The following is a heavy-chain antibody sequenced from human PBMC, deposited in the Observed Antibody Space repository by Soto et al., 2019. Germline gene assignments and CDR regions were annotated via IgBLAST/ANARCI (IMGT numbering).Heavy chain of an antibody. D-gene: IGHD3-22*01. CDR3: AKEMGDFDDSSGSWFGP. Sequence: PEVWIRRSCSASRFSFSSYVISWVRPATEKGLERVSGISGSAGNTYYADSVKGRFPISRDNSKNTLFLQMNSLRAEDTALYFCAKEMGDFDDSSGSWFGPWSQGTLV. CDR2: ISGSAGNT. V-gene: IGHV3-23*01. CDR1: RFSFSSYV. J-gene: IGHJ5*02.